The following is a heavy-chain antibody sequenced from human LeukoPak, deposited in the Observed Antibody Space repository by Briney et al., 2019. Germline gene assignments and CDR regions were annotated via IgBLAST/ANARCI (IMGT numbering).Heavy chain of an antibody. D-gene: IGHD2-2*01. CDR3: ARDSGYCTSTSCYAWLADY. CDR1: GFTFSQYA. CDR2: ISYDGSNK. J-gene: IGHJ4*02. V-gene: IGHV3-30*04. Sequence: PGGSLRLSCAASGFTFSQYAMHWVRQAPGKGLEWVAIISYDGSNKYYADSVKGRFTISRDNSKNTPYLQMNSLRAEDTAVYYCARDSGYCTSTSCYAWLADYWGQGTPVTVSS.